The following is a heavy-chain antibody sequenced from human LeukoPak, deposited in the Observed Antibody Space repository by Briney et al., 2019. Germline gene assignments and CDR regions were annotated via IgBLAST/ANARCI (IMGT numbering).Heavy chain of an antibody. CDR2: ISAYNGNT. D-gene: IGHD3-10*01. Sequence: ASVNVSCKASGYTFTSYGISWVRQAPGQGLEWMGWISAYNGNTNYAQKLQGRVTMTTDTSTSTAYMELRSLRSDDTAVYYCARSLWFGELPPEGAFDIWGQGTMVTVSS. J-gene: IGHJ3*02. V-gene: IGHV1-18*01. CDR1: GYTFTSYG. CDR3: ARSLWFGELPPEGAFDI.